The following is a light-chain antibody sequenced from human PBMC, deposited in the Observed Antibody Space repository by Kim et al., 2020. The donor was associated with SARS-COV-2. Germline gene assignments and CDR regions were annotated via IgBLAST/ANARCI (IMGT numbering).Light chain of an antibody. CDR1: QSISSY. J-gene: IGKJ1*01. Sequence: DIQMTQSPSSLSASVGDRVTITCRASQSISSYLNWYQQKPGKAPKVLIYAASSLQSGVPSRFSGSGSGTDFTLTISSLQPEDFATYYCQQSYNTPPWTFGQGTKVEIK. CDR2: AAS. CDR3: QQSYNTPPWT. V-gene: IGKV1-39*01.